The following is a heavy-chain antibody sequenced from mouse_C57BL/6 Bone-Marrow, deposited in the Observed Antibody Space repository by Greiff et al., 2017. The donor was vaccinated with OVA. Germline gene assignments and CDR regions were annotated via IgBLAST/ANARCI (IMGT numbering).Heavy chain of an antibody. CDR3: ARRYYYGRGYFDY. CDR1: GYAFTNYL. Sequence: VQLQQSGAELVRPGTSVKVSCKASGYAFTNYLIEWVKQRPGQGLEWIGVINPGSGGTNYNEKFKGKATLTADKSSSTAYMQLSSLTSEDSAVYFCARRYYYGRGYFDYWGQGTTLTVSS. V-gene: IGHV1-54*01. D-gene: IGHD1-1*01. J-gene: IGHJ2*01. CDR2: INPGSGGT.